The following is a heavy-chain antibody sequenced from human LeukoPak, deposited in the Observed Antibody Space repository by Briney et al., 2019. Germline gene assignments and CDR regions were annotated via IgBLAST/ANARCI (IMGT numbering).Heavy chain of an antibody. D-gene: IGHD6-13*01. CDR3: ARSREYSSSWYGWAWFDY. CDR2: IYYSGST. CDR1: GGSISSSSYY. V-gene: IGHV4-39*07. J-gene: IGHJ4*02. Sequence: PSETLSLTCTVSGGSISSSSYYWGWIRQPPGKGLEWIGSIYYSGSTYYNPSLKSRVTISVDTSKNQFSLKLSSVTAADTAVYYCARSREYSSSWYGWAWFDYWGQGTLVTVSS.